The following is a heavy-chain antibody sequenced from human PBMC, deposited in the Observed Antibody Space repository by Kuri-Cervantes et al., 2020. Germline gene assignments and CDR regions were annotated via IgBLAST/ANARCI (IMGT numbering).Heavy chain of an antibody. Sequence: GGSLRLSCAASGFTFSSYSMNWVRQAPGKGLEWVSSISSSSSYIYYADSVKGRFTISRDNAKNSLYLQMNSLRAEDTAVYYCARLVATNEPPDYWGQGTLVTVSS. J-gene: IGHJ4*02. V-gene: IGHV3-21*01. CDR3: ARLVATNEPPDY. D-gene: IGHD5-12*01. CDR1: GFTFSSYS. CDR2: ISSSSSYI.